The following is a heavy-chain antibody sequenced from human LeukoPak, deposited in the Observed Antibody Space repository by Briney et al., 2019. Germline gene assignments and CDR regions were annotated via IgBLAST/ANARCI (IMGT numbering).Heavy chain of an antibody. CDR1: GGSFSGYY. V-gene: IGHV4-34*01. D-gene: IGHD6-19*01. CDR3: ARPGPLSADYSSGWYLNY. CDR2: INHRGST. Sequence: SETLSLTCAVYGGSFSGYYWSWIRQPPGKGLEWIGEINHRGSTSCDPSLKSRVSISVDTSKNQFSLRLRSVTAADTAVYYCARPGPLSADYSSGWYLNYWGQGALVTVSS. J-gene: IGHJ4*02.